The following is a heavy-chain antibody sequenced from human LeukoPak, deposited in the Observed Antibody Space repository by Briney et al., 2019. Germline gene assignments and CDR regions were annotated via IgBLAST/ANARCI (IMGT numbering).Heavy chain of an antibody. D-gene: IGHD6-19*01. J-gene: IGHJ4*02. V-gene: IGHV3-23*01. CDR3: AKDRRITMAGTVDYFDY. CDR2: ISGSGGNT. Sequence: GGSLRLSCAASGFTVSSNYMSWVRQAPGKGLEWVSSISGSGGNTYYADSVKGRFTISRDNSKNTLYLQMNSLRAADTAVYYCAKDRRITMAGTVDYFDYWGQGTLVTVSS. CDR1: GFTVSSNY.